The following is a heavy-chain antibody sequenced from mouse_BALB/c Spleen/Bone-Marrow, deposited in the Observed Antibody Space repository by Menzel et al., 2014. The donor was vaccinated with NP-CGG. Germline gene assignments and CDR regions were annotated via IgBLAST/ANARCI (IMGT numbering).Heavy chain of an antibody. CDR2: IYSANGNT. V-gene: IGHV14-3*02. CDR3: ARVRFLQNRGLDY. J-gene: IGHJ2*01. Sequence: EVQLQQSGAELVKPGASVKLSCTASDFNFKDTYMHWVNQRPEQGLEWIGRIYSANGNTKYYPKFQGKATITSDTSSNTAYLQLSSMRSEDAAVYFCARVRFLQNRGLDYWGQGTPLTVSS. D-gene: IGHD2-10*01. CDR1: DFNFKDTY.